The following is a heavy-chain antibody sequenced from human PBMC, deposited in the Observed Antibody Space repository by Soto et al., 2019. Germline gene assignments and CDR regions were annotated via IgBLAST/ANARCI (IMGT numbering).Heavy chain of an antibody. CDR3: ARGGGILLRYFDY. V-gene: IGHV3-7*04. D-gene: IGHD6-13*01. J-gene: IGHJ4*02. CDR2: IKPDGSEL. CDR1: GFIFSSSW. Sequence: GGSLRLSCAASGFIFSSSWMTWVRQAPGKGPEWVANIKPDGSELYYGDSVKGRFTISRDNARNSLYLQMNSLRAEDTAVYYCARGGGILLRYFDYWGQGTLVTVSS.